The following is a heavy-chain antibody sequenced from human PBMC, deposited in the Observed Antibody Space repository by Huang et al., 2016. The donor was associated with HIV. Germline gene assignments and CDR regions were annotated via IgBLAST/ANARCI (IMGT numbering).Heavy chain of an antibody. J-gene: IGHJ5*02. CDR2: IYSGGSP. D-gene: IGHD3-10*01. Sequence: EVQLVETGGGLIQPGGSLRLSCAASGFTVSSNYMSWVRQAPGKGVEWVSVIYSGGSPYYADSVKGRFTISRDNSKNTLYLQMNSLRAEDTAVYYCARGMVRGVTLNWFDPWGQGTLVTVSS. V-gene: IGHV3-53*02. CDR1: GFTVSSNY. CDR3: ARGMVRGVTLNWFDP.